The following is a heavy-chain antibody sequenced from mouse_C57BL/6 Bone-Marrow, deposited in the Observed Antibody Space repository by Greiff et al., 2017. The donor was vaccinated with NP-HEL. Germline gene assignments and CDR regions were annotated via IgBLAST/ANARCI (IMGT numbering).Heavy chain of an antibody. J-gene: IGHJ1*03. D-gene: IGHD1-1*01. CDR1: GYSITSDY. V-gene: IGHV3-8*01. CDR3: ARYGTTVVATDWYFDV. CDR2: ISYSGST. Sequence: EVQLQQSGPGLAKPSQTLSLTCSVTGYSITSDYWNWIRKFPGNKLEYMGYISYSGSTYYNPSLKSRISITRDTSKNQYYLQLNSVTTEDTATYYCARYGTTVVATDWYFDVWGTGTTVTVSS.